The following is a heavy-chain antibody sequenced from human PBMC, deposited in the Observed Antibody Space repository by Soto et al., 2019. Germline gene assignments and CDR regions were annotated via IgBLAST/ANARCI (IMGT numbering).Heavy chain of an antibody. CDR3: VKEFKGAFDY. D-gene: IGHD3-16*01. Sequence: GGSLRLSCAASGFTVSSNYMSWVRQAPGKGLEWVSVIFTGGSTDYADSVKGRFTMSRDNSKNTVYLQMNSLRAEDTALYFCVKEFKGAFDYWGQGYLVTVSS. CDR1: GFTVSSNY. V-gene: IGHV3-53*01. J-gene: IGHJ4*02. CDR2: IFTGGST.